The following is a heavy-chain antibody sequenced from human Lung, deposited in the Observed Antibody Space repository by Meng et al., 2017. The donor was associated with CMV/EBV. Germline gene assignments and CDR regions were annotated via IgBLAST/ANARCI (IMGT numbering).Heavy chain of an antibody. V-gene: IGHV3-23*05. D-gene: IGHD2-8*02. CDR2: ISTSSTSA. J-gene: IGHJ4*02. Sequence: SCTVSKFIFSKYAMNWVRQAPGKGLEWVSLISTSSTSAYYADSVKGRFTISRDDSKSTLYLQMNSLRVEDTAVYYCAPSITGVAGGWGQGTLVTVSS. CDR3: APSITGVAGG. CDR1: KFIFSKYA.